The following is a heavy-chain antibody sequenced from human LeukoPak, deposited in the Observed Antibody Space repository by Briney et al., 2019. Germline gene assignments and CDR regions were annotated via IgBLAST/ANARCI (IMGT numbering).Heavy chain of an antibody. CDR1: GYTFTGYY. D-gene: IGHD3-10*01. J-gene: IGHJ5*02. CDR3: ARAIGFGDVFDP. CDR2: INPNSGGT. Sequence: ASVKVSCKASGYTFTGYYMHWVRQAPGQGLEWMGWINPNSGGTNYAQKFQGRVTMTRDTSTSTAYMELRSLRSDDTAVYYCARAIGFGDVFDPWGQGTLVTVSS. V-gene: IGHV1-2*02.